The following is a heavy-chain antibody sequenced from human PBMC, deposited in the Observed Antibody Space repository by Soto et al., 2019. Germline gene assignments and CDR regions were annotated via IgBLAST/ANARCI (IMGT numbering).Heavy chain of an antibody. CDR2: INHSGST. J-gene: IGHJ5*02. Sequence: PSETLSLTCAVYGGSFSGYYWSWIRQPPGTGLEWIGEINHSGSTNYNPSLKSRVTISVDTSKNQFSLKLSSVTAADTAVYYCARGGRITIFGVVIRFDPWGQGTLVTVSS. CDR3: ARGGRITIFGVVIRFDP. D-gene: IGHD3-3*01. CDR1: GGSFSGYY. V-gene: IGHV4-34*01.